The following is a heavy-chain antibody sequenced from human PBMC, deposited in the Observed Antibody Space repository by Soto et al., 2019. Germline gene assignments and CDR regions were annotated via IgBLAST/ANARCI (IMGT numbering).Heavy chain of an antibody. D-gene: IGHD5-18*01. V-gene: IGHV3-15*07. Sequence: EVQLVESGGGLVKPGGSLRLSCAASGFTFSNAWMNWVRQAPGKGLEWVGRIKSKTDGGTTDYAAPVKGRFTISRDDSKNTLYLQMNSLKTEDTAVYYCTTDWYTAMVKGPSLNYYYYYGMDVWGQGTTVTVSS. J-gene: IGHJ6*02. CDR2: IKSKTDGGTT. CDR3: TTDWYTAMVKGPSLNYYYYYGMDV. CDR1: GFTFSNAW.